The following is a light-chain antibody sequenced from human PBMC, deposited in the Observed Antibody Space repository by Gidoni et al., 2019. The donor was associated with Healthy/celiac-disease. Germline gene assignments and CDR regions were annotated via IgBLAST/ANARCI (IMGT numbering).Light chain of an antibody. J-gene: IGLJ3*02. CDR3: QSYDSSLSGSKV. V-gene: IGLV1-40*01. CDR1: SSNIGAGYD. Sequence: QSVLTQPPSVSGAPGQRVTISCTGSSSNIGAGYDVHWYKQLPGTAPRLLIYGNTNRPSGVPDRFSGSKSGTSASLVITGLQAEDEADYYCQSYDSSLSGSKVFGGGTKLTVL. CDR2: GNT.